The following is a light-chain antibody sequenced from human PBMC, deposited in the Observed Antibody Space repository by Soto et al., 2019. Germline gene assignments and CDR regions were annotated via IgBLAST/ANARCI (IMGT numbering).Light chain of an antibody. CDR3: QQYNNWAPT. V-gene: IGKV3-15*01. J-gene: IGKJ1*01. CDR2: GAS. Sequence: IVLTQSPATLSVSPGERATLSCRSSQSVSSNLAWYQHKPGQAPRPLIYGASTRATGIPATFSGSVSGAEFTLTISSLQSEDFAVYYCQQYNNWAPTFGQGTKV. CDR1: QSVSSN.